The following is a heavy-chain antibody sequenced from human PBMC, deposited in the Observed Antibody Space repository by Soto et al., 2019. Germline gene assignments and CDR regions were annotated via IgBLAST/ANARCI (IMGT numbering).Heavy chain of an antibody. CDR1: GGSISGSY. J-gene: IGHJ4*02. CDR2: VYYTGST. Sequence: PSETLSLTCSVPGGSISGSYWSWIRQSPGKGLEWLGYVYYTGSTNYSPSLRSRVSISVDTSKNEFSLRLSSVTAADTAVYFCARSVAVPGARIDYWGQGTQVTVSS. D-gene: IGHD6-19*01. CDR3: ARSVAVPGARIDY. V-gene: IGHV4-59*01.